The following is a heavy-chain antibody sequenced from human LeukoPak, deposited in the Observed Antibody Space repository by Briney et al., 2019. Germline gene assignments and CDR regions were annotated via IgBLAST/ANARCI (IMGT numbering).Heavy chain of an antibody. V-gene: IGHV4-39*07. CDR2: TSSSGNT. D-gene: IGHD1-26*01. J-gene: IGHJ4*02. CDR3: ARDCGNFEIDY. Sequence: PSETLSLTCAVSGDSIISGGYYWGWVRQPPGKGLEWIGSTSSSGNTYYNPSLESRATISRDTSKNQFSLKVKSVTAADTAVYYCARDCGNFEIDYWGQGTLVTVSS. CDR1: GDSIISGGYY.